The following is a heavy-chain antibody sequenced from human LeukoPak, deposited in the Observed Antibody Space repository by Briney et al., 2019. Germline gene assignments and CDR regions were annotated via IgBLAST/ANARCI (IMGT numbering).Heavy chain of an antibody. V-gene: IGHV1-18*04. D-gene: IGHD2-2*01. CDR1: GYTFTSYG. J-gene: IGHJ4*02. Sequence: GASVKVSCKASGYTFTSYGISWVRQAPGQGLEWMGWISAYNGNTNYAQKLRGRVTMTADTSTSTAYMELRSLRPDDTAVYYCAREYCSSTSCYAIDYWGQGTLVTVSS. CDR3: AREYCSSTSCYAIDY. CDR2: ISAYNGNT.